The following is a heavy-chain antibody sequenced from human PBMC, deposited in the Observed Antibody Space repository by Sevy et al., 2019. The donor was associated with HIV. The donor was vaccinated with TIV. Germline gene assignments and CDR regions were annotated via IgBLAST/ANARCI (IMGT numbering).Heavy chain of an antibody. CDR3: ATTKDYYDSSGCHFDY. D-gene: IGHD3-22*01. V-gene: IGHV1-24*01. Sequence: ASVKVSCKVSGYTLTQVSMHWVRQAPGEGLEWMGSFDPEDGETIYAQKFQGRVTMTEDTSTDTAYMELNSLRSEDTAVYFCATTKDYYDSSGCHFDYWGQGTLVTVSS. CDR2: FDPEDGET. J-gene: IGHJ4*02. CDR1: GYTLTQVS.